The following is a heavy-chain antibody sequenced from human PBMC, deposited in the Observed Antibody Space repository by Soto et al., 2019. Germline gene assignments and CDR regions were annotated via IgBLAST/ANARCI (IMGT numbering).Heavy chain of an antibody. CDR3: ARPTQPGIAVN. Sequence: EVQLVESGGGLVQPGGSLRLSCAASGFTVSSNYMSWVRQAPGKGLEWVSVIYSGGSKYYADSVKGRFTISRDNSKNTLYLQMNSLRAEDTAVYSCARPTQPGIAVNWGQGTLVTVSS. CDR2: IYSGGSK. J-gene: IGHJ4*02. CDR1: GFTVSSNY. V-gene: IGHV3-66*04. D-gene: IGHD6-19*01.